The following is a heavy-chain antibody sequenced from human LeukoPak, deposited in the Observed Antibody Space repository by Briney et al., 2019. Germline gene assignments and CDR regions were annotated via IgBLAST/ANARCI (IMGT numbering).Heavy chain of an antibody. CDR2: INHSGST. CDR3: ARTSIITMVRGVLDY. V-gene: IGHV4-34*01. Sequence: SETLSLTCAVYGGSFSGYYWSWIRQPPGKGLEWIGEINHSGSTNYNPSLKSRVTISVDTSKNQFSLKLSSVTAADTTVYYCARTSIITMVRGVLDYWGQGTLVTVSS. J-gene: IGHJ4*02. D-gene: IGHD3-10*01. CDR1: GGSFSGYY.